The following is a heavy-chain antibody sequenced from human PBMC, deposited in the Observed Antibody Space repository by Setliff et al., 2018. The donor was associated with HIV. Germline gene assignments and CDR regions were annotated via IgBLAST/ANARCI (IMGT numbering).Heavy chain of an antibody. CDR1: GFTFSNAW. V-gene: IGHV3-15*03. D-gene: IGHD5-18*01. CDR2: VKSKAYGGTT. Sequence: HPGGSLRLSCAASGFTFSNAWMSWVRQAPGKGLEWVGRVKSKAYGGTTEYAASVKDRFTVSRDDSKSIAYLQINSLKTEDTAVYYCTRDKGYAFDIWGQGTMVTVSS. J-gene: IGHJ3*02. CDR3: TRDKGYAFDI.